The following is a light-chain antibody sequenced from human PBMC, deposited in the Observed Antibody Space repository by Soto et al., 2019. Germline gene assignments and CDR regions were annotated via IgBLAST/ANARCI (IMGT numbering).Light chain of an antibody. CDR3: QQYGSAVT. CDR2: GAS. V-gene: IGKV3-20*01. Sequence: EIVLTQSPGTLSLSPGERATLSCRASQTVSSSFLAWYQQKPGQAPRLLIYGASSRATGIPDRFSGSGSGTEFTLTISRLEPEDFAVYYCQQYGSAVTVGGGTKVVIK. CDR1: QTVSSSF. J-gene: IGKJ4*01.